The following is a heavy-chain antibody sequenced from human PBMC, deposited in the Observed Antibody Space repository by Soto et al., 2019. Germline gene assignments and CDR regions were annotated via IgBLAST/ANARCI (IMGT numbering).Heavy chain of an antibody. Sequence: QMQLIQSGPEVKKSGTSVKVSCKAFGFTFTTSAMQWVRQARGQRPEWIGWIVVGSGNTNYAQTFQERVTITRDMSTSTTYMELSSLRSEDTAVYYCAAEFGDYYSSGSYYNGGRNWFDPWGQGTLVTVSS. CDR3: AAEFGDYYSSGSYYNGGRNWFDP. CDR2: IVVGSGNT. J-gene: IGHJ5*02. D-gene: IGHD3-10*01. V-gene: IGHV1-58*02. CDR1: GFTFTTSA.